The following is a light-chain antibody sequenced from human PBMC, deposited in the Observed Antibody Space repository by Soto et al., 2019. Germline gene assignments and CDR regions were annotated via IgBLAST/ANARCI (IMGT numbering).Light chain of an antibody. CDR2: WAS. V-gene: IGKV4-1*01. CDR1: RNILYSSNKKNY. J-gene: IGKJ2*01. Sequence: DIVMTQSPDSLAVSLGERATINCRSSRNILYSSNKKNYLAWYQHKPGQPPKLLIYWASTRESGVPDRFSGSGSGSDFTLTIDSLQAEDVAVYYCQQYFDTPQTFGQGTKLEIK. CDR3: QQYFDTPQT.